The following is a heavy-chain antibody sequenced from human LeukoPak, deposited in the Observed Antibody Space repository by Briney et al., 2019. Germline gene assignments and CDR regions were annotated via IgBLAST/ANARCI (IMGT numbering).Heavy chain of an antibody. V-gene: IGHV3-7*03. CDR3: ARLHYDILTGYYGVFDY. Sequence: GGSLRLSCAGSGCTFSSYWMSWVRQAPGKGLEWVANIKQDGSEKYYVDSVKGRFTISRDNAKNSLYLQMNSLRAEDTAVYYCARLHYDILTGYYGVFDYWGQGTLVTVSS. CDR2: IKQDGSEK. J-gene: IGHJ4*02. D-gene: IGHD3-9*01. CDR1: GCTFSSYW.